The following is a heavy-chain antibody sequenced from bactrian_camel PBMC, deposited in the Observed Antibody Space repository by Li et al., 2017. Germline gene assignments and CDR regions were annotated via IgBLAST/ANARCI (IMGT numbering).Heavy chain of an antibody. Sequence: HVQLVESGGGSVQAGGSLRLSCVASRSLYCGACVGWLRQAPGKEREGVASIDSDGIASYADSVKGRFTVSRDNANNTVNLMMNSLKPEDTAMYYCAADNVNLQLARHYSYWGQGTQVTVS. CDR2: IDSDGIA. J-gene: IGHJ4*01. CDR3: AADNVNLQLARHYSY. CDR1: RSLYCGAC. V-gene: IGHV3S53*01. D-gene: IGHD7*01.